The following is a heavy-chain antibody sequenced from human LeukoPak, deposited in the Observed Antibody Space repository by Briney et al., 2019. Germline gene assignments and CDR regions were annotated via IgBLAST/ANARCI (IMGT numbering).Heavy chain of an antibody. CDR3: ARSPSYHDNTGYYYFDH. Sequence: NPSETLSLTCTVSGGSISSYYWSWIRQPAGKGLEWIGRIYTSGSTNYNPSLESRVTMSVDTSKNQFSLKLSSVTAADTAVYYCARSPSYHDNTGYYYFDHWGQGTLVTVSS. CDR1: GGSISSYY. D-gene: IGHD3-22*01. V-gene: IGHV4-4*07. J-gene: IGHJ4*02. CDR2: IYTSGST.